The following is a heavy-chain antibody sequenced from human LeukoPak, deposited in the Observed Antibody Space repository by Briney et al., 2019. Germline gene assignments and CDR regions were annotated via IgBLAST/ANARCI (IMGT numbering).Heavy chain of an antibody. Sequence: PSGTLSLTCAVSGGSISSRNWWSWVRQPPGKGLEWIGSIYYSGSTYYNPSLKSRVTISVDTSKNQFSLKLSSVTAADTAVYYCAGSYGGNSINYWGQGTLVTVSS. CDR1: GGSISSRNW. V-gene: IGHV4-4*02. J-gene: IGHJ4*02. D-gene: IGHD4-23*01. CDR2: IYYSGST. CDR3: AGSYGGNSINY.